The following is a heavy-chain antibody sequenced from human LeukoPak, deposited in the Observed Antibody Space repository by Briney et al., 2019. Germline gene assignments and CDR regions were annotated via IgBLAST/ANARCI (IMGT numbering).Heavy chain of an antibody. V-gene: IGHV1-18*04. D-gene: IGHD6-19*01. CDR2: ISAYNGDT. J-gene: IGHJ4*02. CDR3: ARDPSNSSGWYVYFDY. CDR1: GYTFTIYG. Sequence: GASVKVSCKASGYTFTIYGISWVRQAPGRGLEWMGWISAYNGDTKYAQKLQGRVTMTTDTSTSTAYMELRSLRSDDTAVYYCARDPSNSSGWYVYFDYWGQGTLVTVSS.